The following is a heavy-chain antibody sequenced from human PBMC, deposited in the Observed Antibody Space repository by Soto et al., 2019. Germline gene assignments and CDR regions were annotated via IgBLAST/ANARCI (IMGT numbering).Heavy chain of an antibody. CDR2: IWYDGSNK. J-gene: IGHJ6*03. D-gene: IGHD3-10*02. Sequence: QVQLVESGGGVVQPGRSLRLSCAASGFTFSSYGMHWVRQAPGKGLEWVAVIWYDGSNKYYADSVKGRFTISRDNSKNTLYLQMKSLRAEDTAVYYCARQTMSYYYYYMDVWGKGTTVTVSS. CDR1: GFTFSSYG. CDR3: ARQTMSYYYYYMDV. V-gene: IGHV3-33*01.